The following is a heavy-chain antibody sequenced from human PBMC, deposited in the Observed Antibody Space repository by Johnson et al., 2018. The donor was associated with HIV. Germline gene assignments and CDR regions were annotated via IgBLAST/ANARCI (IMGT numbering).Heavy chain of an antibody. Sequence: VQLVESGGGVVQPGRSLRVSCAASGFTFSTYAMHWVRQAPGKGLEWVSYISSSDSTIYYADSVKGRFTISRDNAKNSLYLQMNSLRAEDTAVYYCAKSGPFVLVVYAPDVFDFWGQGTMVTVSS. CDR2: ISSSDSTI. CDR1: GFTFSTYA. V-gene: IGHV3-48*04. D-gene: IGHD2-8*02. J-gene: IGHJ3*01. CDR3: AKSGPFVLVVYAPDVFDF.